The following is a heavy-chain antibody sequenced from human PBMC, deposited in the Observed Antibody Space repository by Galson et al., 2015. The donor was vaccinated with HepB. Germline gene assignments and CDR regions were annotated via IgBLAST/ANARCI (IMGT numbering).Heavy chain of an antibody. D-gene: IGHD5-12*01. CDR2: ISSDSTTI. CDR3: VRDRGSGFGGNDVPSFDY. J-gene: IGHJ4*02. Sequence: SLRLSCAASGFRLTDYAMNWVRRAPGKGLEWAAYISSDSTTIHYADSVKGRFTISRDNAKNSVFLQMNSLRGEVTAVYYCVRDRGSGFGGNDVPSFDYWGRGSLVTVSP. V-gene: IGHV3-48*01. CDR1: GFRLTDYA.